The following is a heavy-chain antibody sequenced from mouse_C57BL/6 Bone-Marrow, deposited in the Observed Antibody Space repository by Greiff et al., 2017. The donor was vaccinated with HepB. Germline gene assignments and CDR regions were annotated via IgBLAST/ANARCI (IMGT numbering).Heavy chain of an antibody. CDR2: IHPNSGST. D-gene: IGHD1-1*01. V-gene: IGHV1-64*01. CDR3: AREGLTTVVADY. J-gene: IGHJ2*01. Sequence: QVQLQQPGAELVKPGASVKLSCKASGYTFTSYWMHWVKQRPRQGLEWIGMIHPNSGSTNYNEKFKSKATLTVDKSSSTAYMQLSSLTSEDSAVYYCAREGLTTVVADYWGQGTTLTVSS. CDR1: GYTFTSYW.